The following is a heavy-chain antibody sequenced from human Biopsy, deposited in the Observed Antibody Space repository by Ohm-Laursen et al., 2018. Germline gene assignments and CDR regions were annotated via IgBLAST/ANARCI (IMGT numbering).Heavy chain of an antibody. J-gene: IGHJ4*02. CDR3: ARLPHGDLRYNFDY. Sequence: SDTLSLTCSVSGDSISSSTYYWGWIRQPPGKGLEWIGTIRNTYFRTSLKSRVTMSVDTSKNQFSLKLSSVTAADTAVYYCARLPHGDLRYNFDYWGQGTLVTVSS. CDR2: IRNT. D-gene: IGHD2-21*02. V-gene: IGHV4-39*07. CDR1: GDSISSSTYY.